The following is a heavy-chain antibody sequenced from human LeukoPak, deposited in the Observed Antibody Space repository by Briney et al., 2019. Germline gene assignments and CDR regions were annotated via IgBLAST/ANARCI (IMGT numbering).Heavy chain of an antibody. CDR2: INPNSGGT. D-gene: IGHD1-26*01. V-gene: IGHV1-2*02. CDR3: AGDNADSGSYSYYYYYMDV. J-gene: IGHJ6*03. CDR1: GYTFTGYY. Sequence: ASVKVSCKTSGYTFTGYYMHWVRQAPGQGLEWMGWINPNSGGTNYAQKFQGRVTMTRDTAISTAYMELSRLRSDDTAVYYCAGDNADSGSYSYYYYYMDVWGKGTTVTISS.